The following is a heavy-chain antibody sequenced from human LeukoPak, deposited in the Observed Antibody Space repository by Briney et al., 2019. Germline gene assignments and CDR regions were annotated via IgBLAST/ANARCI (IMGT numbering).Heavy chain of an antibody. Sequence: GESLKISCKGSGYNFANYWIGWARQMPGKGLDWMGIFSPGDSKTRHGPSFQGQVTITADESISTAYLRWSSLQASDTATYYCARWPRGPTADYFDSWGQGTLVTVSS. CDR2: FSPGDSKT. J-gene: IGHJ4*02. D-gene: IGHD3-10*01. CDR1: GYNFANYW. V-gene: IGHV5-51*01. CDR3: ARWPRGPTADYFDS.